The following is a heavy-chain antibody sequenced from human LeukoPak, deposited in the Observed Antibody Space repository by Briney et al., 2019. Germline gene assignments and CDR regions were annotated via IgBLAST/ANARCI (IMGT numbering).Heavy chain of an antibody. J-gene: IGHJ4*02. Sequence: PGGSLRLSCAASGFTFSSYWMSWVRQPPGKGLEWVANIKHDGSEKYYVDSVKGRFTISRDNAENSLYLQMNSLRGEDTAVYYCARVGTAEGTLEDYWGQGTLVTVSS. CDR2: IKHDGSEK. V-gene: IGHV3-7*01. D-gene: IGHD6-13*01. CDR3: ARVGTAEGTLEDY. CDR1: GFTFSSYW.